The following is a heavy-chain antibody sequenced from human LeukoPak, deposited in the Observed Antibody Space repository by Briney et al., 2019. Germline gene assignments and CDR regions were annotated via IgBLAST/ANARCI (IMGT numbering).Heavy chain of an antibody. J-gene: IGHJ5*02. D-gene: IGHD3-22*01. Sequence: GGSLRLSCVASGFTFSSYWMSWVRQAPGKGLEWVANIKQDGSEKYYVDSVKGRFTMSRDNAKNSLYLQMDSLRAEDTAIYYCAREGLSGYYLNWFDPWGQGTLVTVSS. CDR3: AREGLSGYYLNWFDP. CDR1: GFTFSSYW. CDR2: IKQDGSEK. V-gene: IGHV3-7*01.